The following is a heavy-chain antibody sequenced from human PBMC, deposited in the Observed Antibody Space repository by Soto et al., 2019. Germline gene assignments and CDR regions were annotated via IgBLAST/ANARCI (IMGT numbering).Heavy chain of an antibody. CDR2: ISHSGST. V-gene: IGHV4-30-2*01. J-gene: IGHJ4*02. CDR1: GGSISSGGYS. D-gene: IGHD6-6*01. CDR3: ASGSHVPHY. Sequence: QLQLQESGSGLVKPSQTLSLTCAVSGGSISSGGYSWSWIRQPPGKGLEWIGYISHSGSTHYNPSPKSRVTISVARSKNQFSLKLSSVTAADTAMYYCASGSHVPHYWGQGTLVTVSS.